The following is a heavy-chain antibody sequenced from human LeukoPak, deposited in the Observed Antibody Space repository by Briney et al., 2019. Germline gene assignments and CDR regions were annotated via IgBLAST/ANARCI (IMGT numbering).Heavy chain of an antibody. Sequence: QAGGSLRLSCAASGITFSSSAMNWVRQPPGKQPQWVSTVRGIGGDTYYADSVKGRFTISRDTSKNTLYLQMNSLRAEDTAVYYCATGTMVRGSNVDYWGQGTLVTVSS. CDR2: VRGIGGDT. J-gene: IGHJ4*02. V-gene: IGHV3-23*01. CDR3: ATGTMVRGSNVDY. D-gene: IGHD3-10*01. CDR1: GITFSSSA.